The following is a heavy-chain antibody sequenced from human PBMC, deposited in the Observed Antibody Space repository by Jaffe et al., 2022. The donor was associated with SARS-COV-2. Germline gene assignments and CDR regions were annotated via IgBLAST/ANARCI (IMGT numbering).Heavy chain of an antibody. D-gene: IGHD3-22*01. CDR1: GFTFSSYG. J-gene: IGHJ3*02. CDR3: AKDRRSSGYYYPFDI. V-gene: IGHV3-30*18. Sequence: QVQLVESGGGVVQPGRSLRLSCAASGFTFSSYGMHWVRQAPGKGLEWVAVISYDGSNKYYADSVKGRFTISRDNSKNTLYLQMNSLRAEDTAVYYCAKDRRSSGYYYPFDIWGQGTMVTVSS. CDR2: ISYDGSNK.